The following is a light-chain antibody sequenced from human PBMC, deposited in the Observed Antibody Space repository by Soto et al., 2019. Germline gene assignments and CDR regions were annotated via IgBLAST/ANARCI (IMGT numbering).Light chain of an antibody. V-gene: IGKV3-20*01. CDR1: QSVSSSY. CDR3: QQYSSPSWT. J-gene: IGKJ1*01. Sequence: EIVLTQSPGTLSLSPGERATLSCRASQSVSSSYLAWYQQKPGQAPRILIFGASNRATGIPDRFSGSGSGTDFTLTISRLEPEDFAVYYCQQYSSPSWTFGQGTKVDIK. CDR2: GAS.